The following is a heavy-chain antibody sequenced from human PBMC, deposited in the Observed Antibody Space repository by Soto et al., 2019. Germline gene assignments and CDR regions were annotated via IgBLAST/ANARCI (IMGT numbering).Heavy chain of an antibody. J-gene: IGHJ6*04. V-gene: IGHV1-18*01. D-gene: IGHD3-3*01. CDR3: AGEGALGFGDYYQYGMAV. CDR1: GYTFLNYG. Sequence: QVQLVQSGPEVRKPGASVKVSCKASGYTFLNYGISWVRQAPGQGLEWMGWISPYNGNTNYGENLQGQSTMSTDTPAHTAYTELKSARTDDTAVYYCAGEGALGFGDYYQYGMAVWGKGPTVTLSS. CDR2: ISPYNGNT.